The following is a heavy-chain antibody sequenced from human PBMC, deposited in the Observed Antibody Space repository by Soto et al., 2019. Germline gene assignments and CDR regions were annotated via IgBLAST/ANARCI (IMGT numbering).Heavy chain of an antibody. D-gene: IGHD5-12*01. CDR2: IYYSGST. J-gene: IGHJ4*02. Sequence: NPSETLSLTCTVSGGSISSYYWSWIRQPPGKGLEWIGYIYYSGSTNYNPSLKSRVTISVDTSKNQFSLKLSSVTAADTAVYYCAREGRDGYNEYWGQGTLVTVSS. CDR3: AREGRDGYNEY. CDR1: GGSISSYY. V-gene: IGHV4-59*01.